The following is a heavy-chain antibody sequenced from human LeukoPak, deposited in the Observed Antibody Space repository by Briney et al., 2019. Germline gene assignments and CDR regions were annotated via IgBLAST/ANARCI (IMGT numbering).Heavy chain of an antibody. CDR2: MNPNSGNT. Sequence: ASVNVSCKASGYTFTRYDINWVRQATGQGLEWMGWMNPNSGNTGYAQKFQGRVTMTRNTSISTAYMELSSLRSEDTAVYYCARGDIAVAGTAFDYWGQGTLVTVSS. V-gene: IGHV1-8*01. D-gene: IGHD6-19*01. J-gene: IGHJ4*02. CDR1: GYTFTRYD. CDR3: ARGDIAVAGTAFDY.